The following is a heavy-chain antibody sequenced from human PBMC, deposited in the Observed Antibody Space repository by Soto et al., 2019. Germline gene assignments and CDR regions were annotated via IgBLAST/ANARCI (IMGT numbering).Heavy chain of an antibody. CDR2: MNPNSGTT. V-gene: IGHV1-8*01. CDR1: GYTFTSYD. CDR3: ARRSWGAQYNWFDP. J-gene: IGHJ5*02. Sequence: QVQLVQSGAEVKKPGASVKVSCKASGYTFTSYDINWVRQATGQGLEWMGWMNPNSGTTGYAQKFQGRVTMTRNTSISTAYMELSSLRSEDTAVYYCARRSWGAQYNWFDPWGQGTLVTVSS. D-gene: IGHD3-16*01.